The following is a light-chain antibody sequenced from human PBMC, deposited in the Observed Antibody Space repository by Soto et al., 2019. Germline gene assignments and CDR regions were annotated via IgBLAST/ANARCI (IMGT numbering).Light chain of an antibody. V-gene: IGKV1-39*01. J-gene: IGKJ4*01. Sequence: EIRLTQSPSSLSASGGDRVTITCRASQSISTYLNWFQKKPGKAPKLLIYGTSTLVSGVPSRFSGSGSGTDFTLTISSLHPEDSATYFCQQCYSNIVTFGGGTKVEI. CDR3: QQCYSNIVT. CDR1: QSISTY. CDR2: GTS.